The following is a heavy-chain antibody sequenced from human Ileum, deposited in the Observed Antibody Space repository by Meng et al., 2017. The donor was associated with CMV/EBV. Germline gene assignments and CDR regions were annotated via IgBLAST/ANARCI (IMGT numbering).Heavy chain of an antibody. CDR1: GFTFSSYS. CDR2: ISSSSSYI. V-gene: IGHV3-21*01. D-gene: IGHD4-17*01. CDR3: ARDLPSHDYGDHGGY. Sequence: GESLKISCAASGFTFSSYSMNWVRQAPGKGLEWVSSISSSSSYIYYADSVKGRFTISRDNAKNSLYLQMNSLRAEDTAVYYCARDLPSHDYGDHGGYWGQGTLVTVSS. J-gene: IGHJ4*02.